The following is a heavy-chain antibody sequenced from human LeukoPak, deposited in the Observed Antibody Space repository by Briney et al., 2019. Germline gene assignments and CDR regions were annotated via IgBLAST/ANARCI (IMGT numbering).Heavy chain of an antibody. CDR1: GFTFSSYS. V-gene: IGHV3-48*01. J-gene: IGHJ4*02. D-gene: IGHD5-12*01. CDR2: ISSSSSTI. CDR3: ARDYAATIEYFDY. Sequence: PGGSLRLSCAASGFTFSSYSMNWVRQAPGKGLEWVSYISSSSSTIYYADSVKGRFTISRDNAKNSLYLQMNSLRAEDTAVYYCARDYAATIEYFDYWGQGTLVTVSS.